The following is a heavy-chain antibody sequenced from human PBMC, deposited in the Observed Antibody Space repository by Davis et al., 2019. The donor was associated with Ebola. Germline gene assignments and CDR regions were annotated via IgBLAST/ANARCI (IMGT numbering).Heavy chain of an antibody. Sequence: ASVKVSCKASGGTFSSYAISWVRQAPGQGLEWMGIINPSGGSTSYAQKFQGRVTMTRDTSTSTVYMELSSLRSEDTAVYYCARGSIYDTFDYWGQGTLVTVSS. D-gene: IGHD3-16*01. J-gene: IGHJ4*02. V-gene: IGHV1-46*01. CDR1: GGTFSSYA. CDR3: ARGSIYDTFDY. CDR2: INPSGGST.